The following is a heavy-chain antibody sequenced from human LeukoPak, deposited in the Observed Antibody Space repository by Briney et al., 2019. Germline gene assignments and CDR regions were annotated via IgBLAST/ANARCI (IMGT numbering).Heavy chain of an antibody. CDR2: MNPNSGNT. CDR1: RYTFTSYD. V-gene: IGHV1-8*01. D-gene: IGHD6-19*01. Sequence: ASVKVSCKASRYTFTSYDINWVRQATGQGLEWMGWMNPNSGNTGYAQKFQGRVTMTRNTSISTAYMELSSLRSEDTAVYYCARRGSIAVAVLGYWGQGTLVTVS. CDR3: ARRGSIAVAVLGY. J-gene: IGHJ4*02.